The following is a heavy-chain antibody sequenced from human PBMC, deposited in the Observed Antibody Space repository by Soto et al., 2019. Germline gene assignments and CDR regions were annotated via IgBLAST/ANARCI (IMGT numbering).Heavy chain of an antibody. V-gene: IGHV1-18*01. CDR1: GYTFTTYG. CDR2: ISGYDGHT. Sequence: QVQLVQSGAEVRKPGASVKVSCKASGYTFTTYGITWVRQAPGQGLEWMGWISGYDGHTKYAQRFQGRIIMTTDTAXXTVYMDLRSLRSDDTAVYYCARAGEMPYYYYGLDVWGQGTTVTVSS. D-gene: IGHD3-16*01. J-gene: IGHJ6*02. CDR3: ARAGEMPYYYYGLDV.